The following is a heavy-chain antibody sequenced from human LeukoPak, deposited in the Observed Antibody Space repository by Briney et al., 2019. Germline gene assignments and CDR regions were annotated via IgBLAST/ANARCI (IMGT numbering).Heavy chain of an antibody. D-gene: IGHD3-3*01. CDR1: DYTSSNYG. CDR3: AGDLDFWSGYLDY. V-gene: IGHV1-18*01. CDR2: INTYNGNT. J-gene: IGHJ4*02. Sequence: GASVKVSCKASDYTSSNYGISWVRQAPGQGLEWMGWINTYNGNTNYAQRLQGRVTMTIDTSTSTAYMELRRLRSDDTAMYYCAGDLDFWSGYLDYWGQGTLVTVSS.